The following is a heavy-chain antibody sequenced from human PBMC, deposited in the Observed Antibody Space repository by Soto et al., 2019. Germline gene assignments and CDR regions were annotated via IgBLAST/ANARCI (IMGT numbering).Heavy chain of an antibody. J-gene: IGHJ4*02. CDR2: IIPIFGTA. CDR1: GGTFSSYA. Sequence: SVKVSCKASGGTFSSYAISWVRQAPGQGLKWMGGIIPIFGTANYAQKFQGRVTITADESTSTAYMELSSLRSEDTAVYYCARGWSVVVVAALDSWVQGTLVIVSS. D-gene: IGHD2-15*01. CDR3: ARGWSVVVVAALDS. V-gene: IGHV1-69*13.